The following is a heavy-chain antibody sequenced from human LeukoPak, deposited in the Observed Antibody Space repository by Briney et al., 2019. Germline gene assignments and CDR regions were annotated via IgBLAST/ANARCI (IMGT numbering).Heavy chain of an antibody. J-gene: IGHJ3*02. CDR1: GFTFSSYA. CDR2: ISGSGGST. D-gene: IGHD2-2*01. CDR3: VKDPAAPDAFDI. V-gene: IGHV3-23*01. Sequence: PGGSLRLSCAASGFTFSSYAMSWVRQAPGKGLEWVSAISGSGGSTYYADSVKGRFTISRDNSKNTLYLQMNSLRAEDTAVYYCVKDPAAPDAFDIWGQGTMVTVSS.